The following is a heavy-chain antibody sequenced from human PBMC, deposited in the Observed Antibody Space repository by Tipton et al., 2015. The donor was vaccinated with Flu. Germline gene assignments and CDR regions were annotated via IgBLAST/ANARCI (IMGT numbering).Heavy chain of an antibody. Sequence: QLVQSGGGVVQPGRSLRLSCAASGFTFSSYGMHWVRQAPGKGLEWVAVISYDGSNKYYADSVKGRFTISRDNSKNTLYLQMNSLRAEDTAVYYCAKDRYGLGSIAGATALFDYWGQGTLVTVSS. D-gene: IGHD1-26*01. CDR1: GFTFSSYG. J-gene: IGHJ4*02. CDR2: ISYDGSNK. V-gene: IGHV3-30*18. CDR3: AKDRYGLGSIAGATALFDY.